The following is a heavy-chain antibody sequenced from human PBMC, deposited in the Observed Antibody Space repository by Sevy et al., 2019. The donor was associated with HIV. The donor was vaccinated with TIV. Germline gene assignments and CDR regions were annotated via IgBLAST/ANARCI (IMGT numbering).Heavy chain of an antibody. CDR3: AKEEYGGIAAAGRGEFDP. CDR2: ISWKSGSI. J-gene: IGHJ5*02. Sequence: GGSLRLSCAASGFTFDDYAMHWVRQAPGKGLEWVSGISWKSGSIGYADSVKGRFTMSRDNAKNSPYLQMNSLRVDDTALYYTAKEEYGGIAAAGRGEFDPWGQGTLVTVSS. D-gene: IGHD6-13*01. V-gene: IGHV3-9*01. CDR1: GFTFDDYA.